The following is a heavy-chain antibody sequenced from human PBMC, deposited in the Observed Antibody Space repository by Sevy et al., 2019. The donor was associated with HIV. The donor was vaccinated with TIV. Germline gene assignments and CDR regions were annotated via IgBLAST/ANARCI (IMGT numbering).Heavy chain of an antibody. D-gene: IGHD3-10*01. CDR3: AREYYYGSGSYSLYGMDV. Sequence: ASVKVSCKASGYTFTGYYMHWVRQAPGQGLEWMGWINPNSGGTNYAQKFQGWVTMTRDTSISTAYMELSRLRSDETAVYYCAREYYYGSGSYSLYGMDVWGQGTTVTVSS. CDR1: GYTFTGYY. CDR2: INPNSGGT. J-gene: IGHJ6*02. V-gene: IGHV1-2*04.